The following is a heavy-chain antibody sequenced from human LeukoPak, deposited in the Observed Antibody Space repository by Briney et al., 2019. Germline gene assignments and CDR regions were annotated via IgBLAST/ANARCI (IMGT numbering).Heavy chain of an antibody. CDR3: ARGPYGDRAADDY. Sequence: PGGSLRLSCAASGFTVSSNYMSWVRQAPGKGLELVSVIYSGGSTYYADSVKGRFTISRDNSKNTLYLQMSSLRVEDTAVYYCARGPYGDRAADDYWGQGTLVTVSS. CDR2: IYSGGST. J-gene: IGHJ4*02. CDR1: GFTVSSNY. D-gene: IGHD4-17*01. V-gene: IGHV3-53*01.